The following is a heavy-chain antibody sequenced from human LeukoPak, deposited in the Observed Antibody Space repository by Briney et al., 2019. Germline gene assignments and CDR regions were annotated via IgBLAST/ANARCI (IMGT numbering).Heavy chain of an antibody. Sequence: PGGSLRLSCAAPGFIFSNAWMNWVRQAPGKGLEWVGRIKSKTDGGTTDYAAPVKGRSIISRDDSKNTLYLQMNSLKTEDTALYYCTTVYLTGEGNDYWGQGTLVTVSS. CDR3: TTVYLTGEGNDY. CDR2: IKSKTDGGTT. CDR1: GFIFSNAW. J-gene: IGHJ4*02. D-gene: IGHD3-9*01. V-gene: IGHV3-15*07.